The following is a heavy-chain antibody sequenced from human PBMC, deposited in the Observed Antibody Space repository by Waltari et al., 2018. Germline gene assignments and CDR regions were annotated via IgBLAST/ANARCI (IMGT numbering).Heavy chain of an antibody. D-gene: IGHD1-26*01. V-gene: IGHV3-48*03. CDR3: ANLGADLFDY. CDR2: ISSSGSTI. Sequence: EVQLVESGGGLVQPGGSLRLSCAASGFTFSSYEMNWVRQAPGKGLEWVSYISSSGSTIYYADSVKGRFTISRDNAKNSLYLQMNSLRAEDTAVYYCANLGADLFDYWGQGTLVTVSS. CDR1: GFTFSSYE. J-gene: IGHJ4*02.